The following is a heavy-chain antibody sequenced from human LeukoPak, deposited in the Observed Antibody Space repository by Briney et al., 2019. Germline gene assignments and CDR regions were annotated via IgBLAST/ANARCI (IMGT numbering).Heavy chain of an antibody. Sequence: GGSLRLSCAATGFTFSSYSMNWVRQAPGKGLEWVSSISSSSSYIFYADSVQGRFTISRDNAKNSLFLQMNSLRAEDTAMYYCARVGGTNFKYYFDYWGQGTLVTVSS. CDR2: ISSSSSYI. CDR3: ARVGGTNFKYYFDY. D-gene: IGHD2-8*01. J-gene: IGHJ4*02. V-gene: IGHV3-21*01. CDR1: GFTFSSYS.